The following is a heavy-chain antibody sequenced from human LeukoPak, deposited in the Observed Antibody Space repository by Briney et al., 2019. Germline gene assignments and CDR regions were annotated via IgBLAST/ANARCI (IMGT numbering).Heavy chain of an antibody. D-gene: IGHD6-19*01. J-gene: IGHJ6*03. CDR2: IYYSGST. Sequence: SETLSLTCTVAGASISSHYWSWIRQPPGKGLEWIGYIYYSGSTTYNPSLKSRVTISVDTSKTQFSLRLSSVTAADTAVYYCAREALAVDVGYYYYMDVWGKGTAVTVSS. CDR3: AREALAVDVGYYYYMDV. CDR1: GASISSHY. V-gene: IGHV4-59*11.